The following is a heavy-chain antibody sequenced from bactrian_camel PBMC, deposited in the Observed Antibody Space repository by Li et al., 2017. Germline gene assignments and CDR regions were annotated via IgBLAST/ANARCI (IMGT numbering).Heavy chain of an antibody. D-gene: IGHD1*01. CDR2: ISNSGRYT. CDR3: LADPSRSPPDILCPTLPTDTSPYGY. J-gene: IGHJ6*01. V-gene: IGHV3S42*01. Sequence: VQLVESGGGLVQPGGSLRLSRAASGFTFRDFAMSWVRQAPGKELEWVSTISNSGRYTSYADSVKGRFTVSRNSAENTLYLQMNNLQPEDTAIYYCLADPSRSPPDILCPTLPTDTSPYGYWGQGTQVTVS. CDR1: GFTFRDFA.